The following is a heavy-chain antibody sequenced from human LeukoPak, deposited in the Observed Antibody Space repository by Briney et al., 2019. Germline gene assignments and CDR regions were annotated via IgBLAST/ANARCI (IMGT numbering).Heavy chain of an antibody. CDR1: GFTSSSYA. CDR2: ISGSGGST. CDR3: AKDVYYDSSGSAFDI. J-gene: IGHJ3*02. D-gene: IGHD3-22*01. Sequence: GGSLRLSCAASGFTSSSYAMSWVRQAPGKGLEWVSAISGSGGSTYYADSVKGRFTISRDNSKNTLYLQMNSLRAEDTAVYYCAKDVYYDSSGSAFDIWGQGTMVTVSS. V-gene: IGHV3-23*01.